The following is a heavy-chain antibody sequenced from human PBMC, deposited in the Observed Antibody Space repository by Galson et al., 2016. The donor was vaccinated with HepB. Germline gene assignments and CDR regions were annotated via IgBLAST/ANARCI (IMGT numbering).Heavy chain of an antibody. J-gene: IGHJ3*01. Sequence: SLRLSCAASGFTLSGSGLNWVRQAPGRGLEWISCISSALRPIYYADSVKGRFTISRDNAKNSVYLQMNSLRAEDTGVYYCARELVRSAFDLWGQGTMVTVSS. V-gene: IGHV3-48*01. CDR3: ARELVRSAFDL. CDR2: ISSALRPI. D-gene: IGHD6-6*01. CDR1: GFTLSGSG.